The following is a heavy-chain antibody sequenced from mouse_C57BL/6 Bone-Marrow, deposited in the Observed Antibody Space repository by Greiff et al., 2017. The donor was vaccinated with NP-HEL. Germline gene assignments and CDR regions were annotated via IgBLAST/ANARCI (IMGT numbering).Heavy chain of an antibody. D-gene: IGHD2-2*01. CDR1: GFSLTSYG. V-gene: IGHV2-2*01. J-gene: IGHJ3*01. Sequence: QVQLKESGPGLVQPSQSLSITCTVSGFSLTSYGVHWVRQSPGKGLEWLGVIWSGGSTDYNAAFISRLSISKDNSKSQVFFKMNSLQADDTAIYYCARKRVTTSRFAYWGQGTLVTVSA. CDR2: IWSGGST. CDR3: ARKRVTTSRFAY.